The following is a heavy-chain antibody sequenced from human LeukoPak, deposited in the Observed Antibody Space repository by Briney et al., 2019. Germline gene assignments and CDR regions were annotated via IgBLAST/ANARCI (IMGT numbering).Heavy chain of an antibody. Sequence: ASAKVSCTASGYTFTGYYMHWVRQAPGQGLEWMGWINPNSGGTNYAQKFQGRVTMTRDTSISTAYMELSRLRSDDTAVYYCARGMRYFDWLLRIDAFDIWGQGTMVTVSS. CDR1: GYTFTGYY. CDR2: INPNSGGT. V-gene: IGHV1-2*02. CDR3: ARGMRYFDWLLRIDAFDI. D-gene: IGHD3-9*01. J-gene: IGHJ3*02.